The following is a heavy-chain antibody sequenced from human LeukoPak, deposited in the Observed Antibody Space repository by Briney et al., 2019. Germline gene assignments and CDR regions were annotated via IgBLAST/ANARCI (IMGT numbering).Heavy chain of an antibody. J-gene: IGHJ3*02. Sequence: PGGSLRLSCAASGSTVSINYMSWVRQAPGKGLEWVSVIYSGGSTYYADSVKGRFTISRDNSKNTLYLQLNSLRAEDTAVYYCARGAREAFDIWGQGTMVTVSS. CDR2: IYSGGST. V-gene: IGHV3-53*01. CDR1: GSTVSINY. CDR3: ARGAREAFDI.